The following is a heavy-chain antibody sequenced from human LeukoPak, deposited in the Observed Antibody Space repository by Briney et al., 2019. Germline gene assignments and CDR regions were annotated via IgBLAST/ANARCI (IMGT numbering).Heavy chain of an antibody. Sequence: GGSLRLSCAASGFTFSSYGMHWVRQAPGKGLEWVAVISYDGSNKYYADSVKGRFTTSRDNSKNTLYLQMNSLRAEDTAVYYCAKASYYDSSGYYRPDDAFDVWGQGTMVTVSS. CDR3: AKASYYDSSGYYRPDDAFDV. CDR1: GFTFSSYG. D-gene: IGHD3-22*01. CDR2: ISYDGSNK. J-gene: IGHJ3*01. V-gene: IGHV3-30*18.